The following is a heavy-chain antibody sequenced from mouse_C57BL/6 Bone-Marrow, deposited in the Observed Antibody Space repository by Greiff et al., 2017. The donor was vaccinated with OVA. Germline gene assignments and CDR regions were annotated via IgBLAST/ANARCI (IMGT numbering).Heavy chain of an antibody. D-gene: IGHD2-5*01. CDR2: IDPENGDT. J-gene: IGHJ2*01. V-gene: IGHV14-4*01. CDR1: GFNIKDDY. CDR3: TTGHSNYSYYFDY. Sequence: VQLQQSGAELVRPGASVKLSCTASGFNIKDDYMHWVKQRPEQGLEWIGWIDPENGDTEYASKFQGKATITADTSSNTAYLQLSSLTSEDTAVYYCTTGHSNYSYYFDYWGQGTTLTVSS.